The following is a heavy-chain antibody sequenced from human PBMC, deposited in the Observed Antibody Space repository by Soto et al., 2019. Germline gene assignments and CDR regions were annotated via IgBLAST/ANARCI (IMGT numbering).Heavy chain of an antibody. Sequence: QVQLVQSGGEVKKPGASVRVSCKTSGYTFINFGITWVRQAPGQGLEWVGKIRGYNGDTNYAPKLQGRVTMTTDTSTSTAYLELRTVSSVDTAVYYCARGRHRNPDYWGQGTLVTVSS. CDR2: IRGYNGDT. V-gene: IGHV1-18*04. J-gene: IGHJ4*02. D-gene: IGHD4-4*01. CDR1: GYTFINFG. CDR3: ARGRHRNPDY.